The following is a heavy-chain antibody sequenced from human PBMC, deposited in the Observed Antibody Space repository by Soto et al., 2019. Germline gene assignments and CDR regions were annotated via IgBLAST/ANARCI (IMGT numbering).Heavy chain of an antibody. CDR2: INHSGST. Sequence: SETLSLTCAVYGGSFSGYYWSWIRQPPGKGLEWIGEINHSGSTNYNPSLKSRVTISVDTSKNQFSLKLSSVTAADTAVYYCARGLSTVAAMVTGGFDYWGQGTLVTVSS. D-gene: IGHD5-18*01. CDR3: ARGLSTVAAMVTGGFDY. J-gene: IGHJ4*02. CDR1: GGSFSGYY. V-gene: IGHV4-34*01.